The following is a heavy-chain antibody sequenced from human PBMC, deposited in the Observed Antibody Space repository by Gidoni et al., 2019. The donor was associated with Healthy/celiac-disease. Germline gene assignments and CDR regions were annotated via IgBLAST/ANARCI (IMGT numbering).Heavy chain of an antibody. D-gene: IGHD4-17*01. J-gene: IGHJ5*02. Sequence: QVQLVESGGGLVKPGGSLSLSCAASGFTFSDYYMRWIRQAPGKGLEWVAYISSSGSTKYYADSVKGRFTISRDNAKNSLYLQMNSLRAEDTAVYYCARMTTVTTLLDPWGQGTLVTVSS. CDR1: GFTFSDYY. CDR3: ARMTTVTTLLDP. CDR2: ISSSGSTK. V-gene: IGHV3-11*04.